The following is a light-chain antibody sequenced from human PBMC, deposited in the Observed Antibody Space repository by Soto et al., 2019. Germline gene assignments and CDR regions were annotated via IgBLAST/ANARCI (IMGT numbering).Light chain of an antibody. V-gene: IGLV2-14*03. J-gene: IGLJ2*01. CDR3: SSYTSSRTHVV. CDR1: SADVGGYNF. Sequence: QSVLTQPASVSGSPGPSITISCTGTSADVGGYNFVSWYQHQPGKAPKLMIYDVSNRPSGVSNRFSGSKSANTASLTISGLQAEDEAEYYCSSYTSSRTHVVFGGGTKVTVL. CDR2: DVS.